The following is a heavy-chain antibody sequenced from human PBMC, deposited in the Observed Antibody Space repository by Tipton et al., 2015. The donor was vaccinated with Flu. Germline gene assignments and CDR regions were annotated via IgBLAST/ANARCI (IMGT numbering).Heavy chain of an antibody. CDR1: GFTFNKYW. CDR2: TSDDGSAT. D-gene: IGHD1-20*01. V-gene: IGHV3-74*01. CDR3: VPRGYNWNDN. J-gene: IGHJ4*02. Sequence: SLRLSCAASGFTFNKYWMHWVRQPPGKGLQWVSRTSDDGSATQYADSVKGRFTSSRDNAKNTLYLQMTSLRAEDTAVYYCVPRGYNWNDNWGQGTLVTVSS.